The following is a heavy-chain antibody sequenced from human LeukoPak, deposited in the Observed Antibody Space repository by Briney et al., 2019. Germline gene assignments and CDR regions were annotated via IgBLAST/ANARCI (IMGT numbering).Heavy chain of an antibody. J-gene: IGHJ5*02. V-gene: IGHV4-39*07. Sequence: PSETLSLTCTVSGGSILSSSYYWGWIRQPPGKRLEWIGSIYYSGSTHYNPSLKSRVTISVDTSKNQFSLKLSSVTAADTAVYYCARGAAALGGRRFDPWGQGTLVTVSS. CDR2: IYYSGST. CDR1: GGSILSSSYY. D-gene: IGHD6-13*01. CDR3: ARGAAALGGRRFDP.